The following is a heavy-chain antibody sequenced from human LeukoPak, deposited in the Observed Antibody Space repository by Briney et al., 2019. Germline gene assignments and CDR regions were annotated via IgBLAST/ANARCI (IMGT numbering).Heavy chain of an antibody. V-gene: IGHV1-8*03. CDR1: GYTFTSYD. Sequence: ASVKVSCKASGYTFTSYDINWVRQATGQGLEWMGWMSPNSGNTGYAQKFQGRVTITRNTSISTAYMELSSLRSEDTAVYYCARGPYYDYVWGPYYYMDVWGKGTTVTVSS. CDR3: ARGPYYDYVWGPYYYMDV. CDR2: MSPNSGNT. D-gene: IGHD3-16*01. J-gene: IGHJ6*03.